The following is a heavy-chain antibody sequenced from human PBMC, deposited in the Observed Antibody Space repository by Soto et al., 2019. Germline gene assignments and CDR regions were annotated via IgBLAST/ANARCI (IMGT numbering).Heavy chain of an antibody. CDR3: ARDRLLTSDY. CDR1: GYTFSSYG. V-gene: IGHV1-18*01. Sequence: ASVKVSCKTSGYTFSSYGISWVRQAPGQGLEWMGWISAYNGNTNYNQSLQGRLTVTRDTSTNTVYMELTSLRSDDTAVYYCARDRLLTSDYWGQGTVVTVS. D-gene: IGHD2-15*01. J-gene: IGHJ4*02. CDR2: ISAYNGNT.